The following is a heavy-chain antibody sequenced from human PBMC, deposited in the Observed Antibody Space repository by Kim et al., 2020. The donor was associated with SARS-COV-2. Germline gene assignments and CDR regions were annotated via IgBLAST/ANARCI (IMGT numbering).Heavy chain of an antibody. J-gene: IGHJ6*02. CDR1: GGSVSSGSYY. Sequence: SETLSLTCTVSGGSVSSGSYYWSWIRQPPGKGLEWIGYIYYSGSTNYNPSLKSRVTISVDTSKNQFSLKLSSVTAADTAVYYCASAPFGELTSYYYGMDVWGQGTTVTVSS. CDR3: ASAPFGELTSYYYGMDV. V-gene: IGHV4-61*01. D-gene: IGHD3-10*01. CDR2: IYYSGST.